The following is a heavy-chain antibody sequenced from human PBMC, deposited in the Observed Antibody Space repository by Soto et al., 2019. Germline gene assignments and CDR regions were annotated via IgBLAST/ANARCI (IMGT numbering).Heavy chain of an antibody. J-gene: IGHJ4*01. V-gene: IGHV1-46*02. CDR3: VGQISYQSGNDFGTCY. D-gene: IGHD1-1*01. CDR1: GYNFNSYY. CDR2: VTPYGGGT. Sequence: GSSVKVSCKASGYNFNSYYIHWLRQAPGQGLEWMGKVTPYGGGTQVAQKFQGRVTMTRDTSTTTVYMVLSSLRSEDTAIYYCVGQISYQSGNDFGTCYWG.